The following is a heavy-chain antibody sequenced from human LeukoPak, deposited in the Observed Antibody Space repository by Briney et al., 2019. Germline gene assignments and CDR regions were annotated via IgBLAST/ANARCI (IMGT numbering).Heavy chain of an antibody. CDR2: IRSRRDNYAT. V-gene: IGHV3-73*01. D-gene: IGHD2-2*01. J-gene: IGHJ4*02. CDR1: GFSLSDSH. CDR3: SKQTVSCHDF. Sequence: GGSLRLSCAASGFSLSDSHMHWVRQAPGKGLEWVGHIRSRRDNYATAYGVSVQGRFTISRDDSNNMAYLQMNSLTADDTAVYYCSKQTVSCHDFWGQGTLVTVSS.